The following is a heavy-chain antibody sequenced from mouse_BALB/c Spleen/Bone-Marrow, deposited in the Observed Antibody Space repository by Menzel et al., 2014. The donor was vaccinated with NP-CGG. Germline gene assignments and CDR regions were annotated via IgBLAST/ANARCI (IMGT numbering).Heavy chain of an antibody. Sequence: DVQLQESGPGLVKPSQTVSLTCTVTGISITTGNYRWSWIRQFPGNKLEWIGYIYYSGTITYNPSLTSRTTITRDTSKNQFFLEMNSLTAEDTATYYCARDGGLRGYAMDYWGQGTSVTVSS. CDR2: IYYSGTI. CDR1: GISITTGNYR. CDR3: ARDGGLRGYAMDY. V-gene: IGHV3-5*02. J-gene: IGHJ4*01. D-gene: IGHD2-4*01.